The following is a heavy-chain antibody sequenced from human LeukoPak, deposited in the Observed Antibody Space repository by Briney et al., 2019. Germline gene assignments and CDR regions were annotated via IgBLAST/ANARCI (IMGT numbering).Heavy chain of an antibody. CDR1: GYTFTSYY. CDR3: ARDLQGYCFDP. Sequence: GASVKVSCKASGYTFTSYYVHWVRQAPGQGLEWMGIINPSGGSTSYAQKFQGRVTMTRDMSTSTVYMELSSLRSEDTAVYCCARDLQGYCFDPWGQGTLVTVSS. CDR2: INPSGGST. J-gene: IGHJ5*02. D-gene: IGHD2-15*01. V-gene: IGHV1-46*01.